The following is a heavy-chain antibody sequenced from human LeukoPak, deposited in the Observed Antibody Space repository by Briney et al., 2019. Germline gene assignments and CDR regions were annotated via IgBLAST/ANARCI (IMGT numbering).Heavy chain of an antibody. CDR3: ARGLRYYDSSGYPE. V-gene: IGHV3-48*03. CDR2: ISSSGTAI. D-gene: IGHD3-22*01. Sequence: PGGSLRLSCAASGLTLSTYEMSWVRQAPGKGLEWVSYISSSGTAIYYADSVKGRFTISRSDAKNSLYLQMNSLRAEDTAVYYCARGLRYYDSSGYPEWGQGTLVTVSP. CDR1: GLTLSTYE. J-gene: IGHJ4*02.